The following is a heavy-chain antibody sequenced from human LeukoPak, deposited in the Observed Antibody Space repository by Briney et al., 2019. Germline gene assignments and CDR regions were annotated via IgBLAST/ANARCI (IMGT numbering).Heavy chain of an antibody. J-gene: IGHJ6*02. D-gene: IGHD3-3*01. CDR3: ARVPAFWSGFFFYYGMDV. CDR1: GYTLTSYD. CDR2: MNPNSGNT. V-gene: IGHV1-8*01. Sequence: ASVKVSCKASGYTLTSYDINWVRQATGQGLEWMGWMNPNSGNTGYAQKFQGRVTMTRNTSISTAYMELSSLRSEDTAVYYCARVPAFWSGFFFYYGMDVWGQGTTVTVSS.